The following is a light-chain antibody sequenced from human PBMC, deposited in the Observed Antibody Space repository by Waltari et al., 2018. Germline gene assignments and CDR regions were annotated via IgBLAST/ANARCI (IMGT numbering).Light chain of an antibody. Sequence: DIQMTQSPSSLPASVGDRVTISCRASQRISSYLNWYQQKPGKAPRLLIYGATGLQSGVPSRFSGSGSGTDFTLTISSLQPEDFATYYCQQTYRTPRTFGQGTKVDI. CDR1: QRISSY. J-gene: IGKJ1*01. V-gene: IGKV1-39*01. CDR2: GAT. CDR3: QQTYRTPRT.